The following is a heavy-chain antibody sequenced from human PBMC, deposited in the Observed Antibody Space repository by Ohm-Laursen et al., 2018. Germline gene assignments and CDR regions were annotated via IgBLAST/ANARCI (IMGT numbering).Heavy chain of an antibody. CDR1: GFTFSDHY. CDR3: VRTLGGSSWAHFDN. D-gene: IGHD6-13*01. J-gene: IGHJ4*02. Sequence: SLRLSCAASGFTFSDHYMDWVRQAPGKGLEWVGRTSNNANSYSTEYAASVKGRFTISRDGSENSLYLQMNALKSEDTAVYYCVRTLGGSSWAHFDNWGQGTLVTVSS. CDR2: TSNNANSYST. V-gene: IGHV3-72*01.